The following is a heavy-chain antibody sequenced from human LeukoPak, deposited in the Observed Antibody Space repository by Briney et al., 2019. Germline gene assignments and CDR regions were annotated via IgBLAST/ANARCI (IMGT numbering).Heavy chain of an antibody. V-gene: IGHV1-46*01. Sequence: VASVKVSCKASGYSFTSNYIHWARQAPGQGLEWMGMIYPRDGSTSYAQKFQGRVTVTRDTSTSTVHMELSGLRSEDTAVYYCARDQEAFDYWGQGTLVTVSS. J-gene: IGHJ4*02. CDR1: GYSFTSNY. CDR3: ARDQEAFDY. CDR2: IYPRDGST.